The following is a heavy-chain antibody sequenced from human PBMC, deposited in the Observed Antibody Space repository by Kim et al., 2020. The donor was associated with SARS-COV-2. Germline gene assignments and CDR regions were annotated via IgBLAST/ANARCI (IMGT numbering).Heavy chain of an antibody. CDR2: IVPLFGTV. D-gene: IGHD3-10*01. J-gene: IGHJ4*02. CDR1: GGTSSTYS. V-gene: IGHV1-69*08. Sequence: SVKVSCKASGGTSSTYSICWVRQVPGQGLEWVGRIVPLFGTVSYAQKFQGGFTITADKSTNTAYMEVSSLRSDDTAVYYCASFFGSGTHQSFDYWGQGTLITVSS. CDR3: ASFFGSGTHQSFDY.